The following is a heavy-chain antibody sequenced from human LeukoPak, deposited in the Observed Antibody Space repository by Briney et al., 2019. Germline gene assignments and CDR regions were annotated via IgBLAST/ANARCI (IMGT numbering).Heavy chain of an antibody. J-gene: IGHJ4*02. CDR1: GFTFSRSG. D-gene: IGHD1-26*01. CDR3: AKDRGGSYSFDY. CDR2: IRDDGSTR. V-gene: IGHV3-30*02. Sequence: GGSLRLSCAASGFTFSRSGLHWVRQAPGKGLEWVAFIRDDGSTRYYADSVKGRFTVSRDNSKNTLYLQMNSLRAEDTAVYYCAKDRGGSYSFDYWGQGTLVTVSS.